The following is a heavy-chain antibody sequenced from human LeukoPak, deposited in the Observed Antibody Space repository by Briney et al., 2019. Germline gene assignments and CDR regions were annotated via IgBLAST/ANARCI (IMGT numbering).Heavy chain of an antibody. CDR2: INPSGGST. D-gene: IGHD6-19*01. CDR3: ARDGWQGIAVAALDY. CDR1: GYTFTSYY. V-gene: IGHV1-46*03. Sequence: ASVKVSCKASGYTFTSYYMHWVRQAPGQGLEWMGIINPSGGSTSCAQKFQGRVTMTRDTSTSTVYMELSSLRSEDTAVYYCARDGWQGIAVAALDYWGQGTLVTVSS. J-gene: IGHJ4*02.